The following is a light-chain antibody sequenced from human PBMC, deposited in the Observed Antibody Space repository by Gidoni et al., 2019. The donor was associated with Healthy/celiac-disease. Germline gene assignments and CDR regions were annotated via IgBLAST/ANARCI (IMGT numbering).Light chain of an antibody. CDR1: QSISSW. CDR3: QQYNSYGRT. CDR2: KAS. Sequence: DIQMTPSPSTLSASVGDRVTITCRASQSISSWLAWDQQKPGKAPKLLIYKASSLERGVPSRFSGSGSGTEFTLTISNLQPDDFATYYCQQYNSYGRTYGQGTKVEIK. J-gene: IGKJ1*01. V-gene: IGKV1-5*03.